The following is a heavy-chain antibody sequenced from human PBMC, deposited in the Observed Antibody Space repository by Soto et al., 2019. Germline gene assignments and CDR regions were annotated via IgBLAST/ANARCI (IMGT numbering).Heavy chain of an antibody. J-gene: IGHJ6*02. V-gene: IGHV1-46*01. CDR3: ARNTVPYGMDV. CDR2: INPSGGST. Sequence: ASVKVSCKASGYTFTIYYMHWVRQAPGQGLEWMGIINPSGGSTSYAQKFQGRVTMTRDTSTSTVYMELSSLRSEDTAVYYCARNTVPYGMDVWGQGTTVTVSS. CDR1: GYTFTIYY. D-gene: IGHD4-17*01.